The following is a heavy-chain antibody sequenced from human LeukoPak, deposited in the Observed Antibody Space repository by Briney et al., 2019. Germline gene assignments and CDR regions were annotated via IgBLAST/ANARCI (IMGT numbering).Heavy chain of an antibody. D-gene: IGHD4-17*01. CDR1: RYTFTGYY. CDR3: ARDHSGDYVMEYDY. V-gene: IGHV1-2*02. J-gene: IGHJ4*02. CDR2: INPNSGGT. Sequence: GASVTVSCKASRYTFTGYYMHWVRQAPGQGLEWMGWINPNSGGTNYAQKFQGRVTMTRDTSISTAYMELSRLRSDDTAVYFCARDHSGDYVMEYDYWGQGTLVTVSS.